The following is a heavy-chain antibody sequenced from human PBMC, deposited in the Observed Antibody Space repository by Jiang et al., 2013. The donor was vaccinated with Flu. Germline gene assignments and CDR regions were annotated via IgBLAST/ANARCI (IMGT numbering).Heavy chain of an antibody. CDR2: IYWDDDK. V-gene: IGHV2-5*02. J-gene: IGHJ3*02. Sequence: KPTQTLTLTCTFSGFSFSTNGVGVAWIRQPPGKALDWLAFIYWDDDKRYRPSLKSRLTIIKDTSKNQVVLTMTNMDPVDTATYYCARIIDSDGYYYSDAFDIWGQGT. CDR1: GFSFSTNGVG. CDR3: ARIIDSDGYYYSDAFDI. D-gene: IGHD3-22*01.